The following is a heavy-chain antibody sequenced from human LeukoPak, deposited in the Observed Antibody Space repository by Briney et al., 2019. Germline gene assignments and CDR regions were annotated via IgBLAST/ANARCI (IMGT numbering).Heavy chain of an antibody. CDR3: ARRGEEYYYGSGSYFSSWFDP. CDR2: IYYSGST. V-gene: IGHV4-39*01. CDR1: GGSISSSSYY. Sequence: PSETLSLTCTVSGGSISSSSYYCGWIRQPPGKGLEWIGSIYYSGSTYYNPSLKSRVTISVDTSKNQFSLKLSSVTAADTAVYYCARRGEEYYYGSGSYFSSWFDPWGQGTLVTVSS. J-gene: IGHJ5*02. D-gene: IGHD3-10*01.